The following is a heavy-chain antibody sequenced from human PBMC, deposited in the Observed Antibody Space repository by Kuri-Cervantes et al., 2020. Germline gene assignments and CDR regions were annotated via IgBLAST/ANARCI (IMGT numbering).Heavy chain of an antibody. D-gene: IGHD7-27*01. CDR1: GYSISSGYY. Sequence: GSLRLSCTVPGYSISSGYYWGWIRQPPGKGLEWIGSICHSGSTYYNPSLKSRVTISVDTSKNQFSLKLSSVTAADTAVYYCARTGTGGSIEYYFDYWGQGTLVTVSS. J-gene: IGHJ4*02. V-gene: IGHV4-38-2*02. CDR3: ARTGTGGSIEYYFDY. CDR2: ICHSGST.